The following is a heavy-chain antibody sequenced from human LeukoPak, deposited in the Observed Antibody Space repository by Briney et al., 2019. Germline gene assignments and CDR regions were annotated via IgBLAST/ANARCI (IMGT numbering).Heavy chain of an antibody. V-gene: IGHV3-33*01. CDR3: ARGGLTIAEATTSWYLDY. CDR1: GFTFSTYG. CDR2: IWYDGSNE. Sequence: GRSLRLSCAASGFTFSTYGMHWVRQAQGKGLEWVALIWYDGSNENYADSVKGRFTISRDNSRNTLYLQMNSLRGEDTAVYYCARGGLTIAEATTSWYLDYWGQGTLVTVSS. D-gene: IGHD1-26*01. J-gene: IGHJ4*02.